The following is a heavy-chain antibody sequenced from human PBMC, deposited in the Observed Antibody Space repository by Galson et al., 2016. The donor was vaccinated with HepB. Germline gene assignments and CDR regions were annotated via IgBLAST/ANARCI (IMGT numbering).Heavy chain of an antibody. CDR3: ARPKSSGRRLDPFDI. CDR1: GYTFTTYY. Sequence: SVKVSCKASGYTFTTYYMHWVRQAPGQGLEWMGIINPSGGSTRYAQKFQGRVTMTRDTSTSTVYMELSSLKSEDRAVYYCARPKSSGRRLDPFDIRGQGTMVTVSS. J-gene: IGHJ3*02. CDR2: INPSGGST. V-gene: IGHV1-46*01. D-gene: IGHD6-19*01.